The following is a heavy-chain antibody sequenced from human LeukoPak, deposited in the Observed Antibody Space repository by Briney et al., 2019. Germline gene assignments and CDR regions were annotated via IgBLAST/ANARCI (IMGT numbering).Heavy chain of an antibody. J-gene: IGHJ4*02. V-gene: IGHV3-9*03. CDR3: AKDGGPYGGIRGYFDY. CDR1: GFTFDDYA. D-gene: IGHD4-23*01. CDR2: ISWNSGSI. Sequence: GGSLRLSCAASGFTFDDYAMHWVRQAPGKGLECVSGISWNSGSIDYADSVKGRFTISRDNAKKSLFLQMNSLRVEDMALYYCAKDGGPYGGIRGYFDYWGQGTLVTASS.